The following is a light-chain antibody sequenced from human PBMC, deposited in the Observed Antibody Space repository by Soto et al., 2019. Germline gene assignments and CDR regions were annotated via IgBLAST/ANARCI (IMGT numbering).Light chain of an antibody. V-gene: IGLV2-23*01. J-gene: IGLJ2*01. Sequence: QSALTQPDSVSGSPGQSITISCTGTSSDVGSYNIVSWYQQHPGKAPKLMIYEGSKRPSGVSNRCSGSKSGNTASLTISGLQAEDEADYYCCSYAGSSTLVFGGGTQLTVL. CDR3: CSYAGSSTLV. CDR2: EGS. CDR1: SSDVGSYNI.